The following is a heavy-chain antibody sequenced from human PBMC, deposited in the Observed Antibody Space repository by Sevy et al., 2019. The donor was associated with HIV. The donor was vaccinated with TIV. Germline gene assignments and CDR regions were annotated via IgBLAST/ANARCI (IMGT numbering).Heavy chain of an antibody. D-gene: IGHD2-15*01. CDR2: IWYDGSNK. CDR3: ARDRDCSGGSCYRDWFDH. CDR1: GFTFSSYG. J-gene: IGHJ5*02. Sequence: GGSLRLSCAASGFTFSSYGMHWVRQAPGKGLEWVAIIWYDGSNKYYTDSVKGRFTISRDNSKNTLYLQMNSLRAEDTAVYYCARDRDCSGGSCYRDWFDHWGQGTLVTVSS. V-gene: IGHV3-33*01.